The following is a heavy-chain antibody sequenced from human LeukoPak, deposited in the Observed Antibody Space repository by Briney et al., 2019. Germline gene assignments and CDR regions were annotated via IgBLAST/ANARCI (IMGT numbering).Heavy chain of an antibody. J-gene: IGHJ4*02. Sequence: GGSLRLSCSASGFTFSSYAMHWVRQAPGKGLEYVSSISSNGGSTYYADSVKGRFTISRDNSKSTLFLQMSSLRTEDTAVYYCASPYSGYDYNFDHWGQGTLVTVSS. V-gene: IGHV3-64D*06. CDR2: ISSNGGST. D-gene: IGHD5-12*01. CDR1: GFTFSSYA. CDR3: ASPYSGYDYNFDH.